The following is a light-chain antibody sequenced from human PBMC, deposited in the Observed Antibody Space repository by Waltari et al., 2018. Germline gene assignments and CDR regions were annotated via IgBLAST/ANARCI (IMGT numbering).Light chain of an antibody. Sequence: EIVMTQSPATLSVSPGERATLSCRASQSVSNNLAWYQQKPGLGPKLLLYGASTRATGVPDRFSGSGSGTEFTLTINSLQSEDFAVYYCHQYDNWWTFGQGTKVEI. CDR1: QSVSNN. J-gene: IGKJ1*01. CDR3: HQYDNWWT. CDR2: GAS. V-gene: IGKV3-15*01.